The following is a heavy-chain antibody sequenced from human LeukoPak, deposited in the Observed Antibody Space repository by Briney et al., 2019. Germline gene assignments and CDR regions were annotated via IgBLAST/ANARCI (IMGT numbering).Heavy chain of an antibody. V-gene: IGHV1-18*01. CDR2: ISAYNGNT. CDR3: ARDLVVEGPLRYFENDAFDI. Sequence: ASVKVSCKASGYTFTSYGISWVRQAPGQGLEWMGWISAYNGNTNHAQKLQGRVTMTTDTSTSTAYMELRSLRSDDTAVYYCARDLVVEGPLRYFENDAFDIWGQGTMVTVSS. J-gene: IGHJ3*02. D-gene: IGHD3-9*01. CDR1: GYTFTSYG.